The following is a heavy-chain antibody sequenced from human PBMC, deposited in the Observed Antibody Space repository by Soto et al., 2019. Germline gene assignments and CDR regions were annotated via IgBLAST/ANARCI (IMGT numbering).Heavy chain of an antibody. V-gene: IGHV6-1*01. Sequence: PSQTLSLTCAISGDSVSSNSAGWNWIRQSPSRGLEWLGRTYYRSKWYTDYALSVKSRITISPDTSKNQFSLQLNSVTFEDTAVYFCARDLSGVDVWGPGTTVTVSS. CDR2: TYYRSKWYT. J-gene: IGHJ6*02. CDR1: GDSVSSNSAG. CDR3: ARDLSGVDV.